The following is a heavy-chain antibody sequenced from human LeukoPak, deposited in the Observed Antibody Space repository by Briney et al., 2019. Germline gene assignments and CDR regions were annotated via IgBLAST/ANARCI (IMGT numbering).Heavy chain of an antibody. CDR1: GFTFSSYA. V-gene: IGHV3-23*01. CDR3: AKDQCSSTSCRRGYYMDV. J-gene: IGHJ6*03. Sequence: GGPLRLSCAASGFTFSSYAMSWVRQAPGKGLEWVSAISGSGGSTYYADSVKGRFTISRDNSKNTLYLQMNSLRAEDTAVYYCAKDQCSSTSCRRGYYMDVWGKGTTVTVSS. CDR2: ISGSGGST. D-gene: IGHD2-2*01.